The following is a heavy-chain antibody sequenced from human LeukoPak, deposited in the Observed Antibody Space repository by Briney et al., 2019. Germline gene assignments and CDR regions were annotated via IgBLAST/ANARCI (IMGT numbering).Heavy chain of an antibody. J-gene: IGHJ4*02. CDR2: ISSSSSTI. D-gene: IGHD3-16*01. CDR1: GFTFSRYS. CDR3: AREGGHYGDY. V-gene: IGHV3-48*04. Sequence: GGSLRLSCAASGFTFSRYSMNWVRQAPGKGLEGVSYISSSSSTIYYADSVKARFTISRDNAKNSLYLQMNSLRVEDTAVYYCAREGGHYGDYWGQGTLVTVSS.